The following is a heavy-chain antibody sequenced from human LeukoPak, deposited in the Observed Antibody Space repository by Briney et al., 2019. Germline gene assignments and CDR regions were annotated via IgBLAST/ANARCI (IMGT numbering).Heavy chain of an antibody. V-gene: IGHV3-21*04. CDR3: AKDDRIQTRRYSYNY. D-gene: IGHD5-18*01. CDR1: GFTFSSYS. Sequence: GGSLRLSCAASGFTFSSYSMNWVRQAPGKGLEWVSSISSSSSYIYYADSVKGRFTISRDNAKNSLYLQMNSLRAEDTAVYYCAKDDRIQTRRYSYNYWGQGTLVTVSS. J-gene: IGHJ4*02. CDR2: ISSSSSYI.